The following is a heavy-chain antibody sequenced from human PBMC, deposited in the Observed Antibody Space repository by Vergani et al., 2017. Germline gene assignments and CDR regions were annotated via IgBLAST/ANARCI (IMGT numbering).Heavy chain of an antibody. CDR1: GGSVSSGSYY. Sequence: QVQLQESGPGLVKPSETLSLTCTVSGGSVSSGSYYWSWIRQPPGKGLEWIGYIYYSGSTNYNPSLKSRVTISVDTSKNQFSLKLSSVTAADTAVYYCARVSGRIFPDVWGQGTTVTVSS. CDR2: IYYSGST. V-gene: IGHV4-61*01. J-gene: IGHJ6*02. D-gene: IGHD3-3*01. CDR3: ARVSGRIFPDV.